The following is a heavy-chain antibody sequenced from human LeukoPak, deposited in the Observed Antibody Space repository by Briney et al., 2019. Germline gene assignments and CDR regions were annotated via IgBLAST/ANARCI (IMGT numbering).Heavy chain of an antibody. J-gene: IGHJ4*02. V-gene: IGHV4-30-4*07. Sequence: TLSLTCAVSGASISGSGYYLGWIRQPPGKGLEWIGYVYYSGGTYYNPSLKSRVTISVDTSKNQFSLKLSSVTAADTAVYYCASHSGGYAYWGQGTLVTVSS. CDR2: VYYSGGT. CDR3: ASHSGGYAY. D-gene: IGHD5-12*01. CDR1: GASISGSGYY.